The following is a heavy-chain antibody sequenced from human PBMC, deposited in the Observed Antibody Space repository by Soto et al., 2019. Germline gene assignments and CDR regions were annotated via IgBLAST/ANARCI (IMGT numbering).Heavy chain of an antibody. D-gene: IGHD6-19*01. CDR1: GFTFSSYS. CDR2: ISSSSSTI. CDR3: AREYSSGWYVGYYYYMDV. Sequence: PGGSLRLSCAASGFTFSSYSMNWVRQAPGKGLEWVSYISSSSSTIYYADSVKGRFTISRDNAKNSLYLQMNSLRAEDTAVYYCAREYSSGWYVGYYYYMDVWGKGTTVTVSS. J-gene: IGHJ6*03. V-gene: IGHV3-48*01.